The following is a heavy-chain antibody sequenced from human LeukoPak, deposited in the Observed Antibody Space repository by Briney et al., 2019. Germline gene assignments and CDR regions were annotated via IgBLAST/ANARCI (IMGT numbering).Heavy chain of an antibody. CDR2: IYYSGST. J-gene: IGHJ3*02. Sequence: SETLSLTCTVSGVSISSYYWSWIRQPPGKGLEWIGYIYYSGSTNYNPSLKSRVTISVDTSKNQFSLKLTSVTAADTAVYYCARDQNRAFGIWGQGTMVTVSS. CDR1: GVSISSYY. D-gene: IGHD1-14*01. V-gene: IGHV4-59*01. CDR3: ARDQNRAFGI.